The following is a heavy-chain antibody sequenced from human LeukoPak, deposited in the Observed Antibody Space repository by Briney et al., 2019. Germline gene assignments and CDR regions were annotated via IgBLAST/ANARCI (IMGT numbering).Heavy chain of an antibody. CDR1: GGPISSGNCY. Sequence: SETLSLTCTVSGGPISSGNCYWSWIRQHPGKGLEWIGYIYYSGSTHYNPSLKSRVTISVDTSKNQFSLKLSSVTAADTAVYYCARDFEPHYGSGSFDYWGQGTLVTVSS. CDR3: ARDFEPHYGSGSFDY. V-gene: IGHV4-31*03. D-gene: IGHD3-10*01. J-gene: IGHJ4*02. CDR2: IYYSGST.